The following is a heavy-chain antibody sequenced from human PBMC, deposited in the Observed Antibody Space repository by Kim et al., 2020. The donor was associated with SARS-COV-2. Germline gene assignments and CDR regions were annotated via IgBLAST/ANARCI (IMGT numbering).Heavy chain of an antibody. D-gene: IGHD5-12*01. V-gene: IGHV3-7*03. CDR3: ARDGDSGYDKAFDY. CDR1: GFNVSRFW. Sequence: GGSLRLSCAASGFNVSRFWMSWVRQAPGKGLEWVANINEDGSDKYCVDSVKGRFTISRDNAKNSLYLQMNSLRAEDTAVYYCARDGDSGYDKAFDYWGQGTRVTVSS. CDR2: INEDGSDK. J-gene: IGHJ4*02.